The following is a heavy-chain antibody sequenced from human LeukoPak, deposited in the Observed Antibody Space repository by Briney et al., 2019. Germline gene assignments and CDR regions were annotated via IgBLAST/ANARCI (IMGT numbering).Heavy chain of an antibody. D-gene: IGHD2-2*02. CDR1: GGSISSYY. Sequence: SETLSLTFTVSGGSISSYYWSWIRRPAGKGLEWSGRIYTSGSTNYNPSLKSRVTMSVDTSKNQFSLKLSSVTAADTAVYYCAREWYCSSTSCDTMRYNWFDPWGQGTLVTVSS. V-gene: IGHV4-4*07. J-gene: IGHJ5*02. CDR3: AREWYCSSTSCDTMRYNWFDP. CDR2: IYTSGST.